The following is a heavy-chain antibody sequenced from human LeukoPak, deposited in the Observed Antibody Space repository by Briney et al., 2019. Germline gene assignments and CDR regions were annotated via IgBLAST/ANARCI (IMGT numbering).Heavy chain of an antibody. CDR2: IYYSGST. J-gene: IGHJ3*02. D-gene: IGHD3-10*01. CDR3: ARDRITMVRGVIKGHAFDI. Sequence: SETLSLTCTVSGGSISSYYWSWIRQPPGKGLEWIGYIYYSGSTNYNPSLKSRVTISVDTSKNQFPLKLSSVTAADTAVYYCARDRITMVRGVIKGHAFDIWGQGTMVTVSS. V-gene: IGHV4-59*01. CDR1: GGSISSYY.